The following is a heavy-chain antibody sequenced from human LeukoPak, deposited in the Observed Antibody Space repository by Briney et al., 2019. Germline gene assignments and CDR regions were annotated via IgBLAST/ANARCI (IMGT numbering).Heavy chain of an antibody. Sequence: PGGSLRLSCAASGFTFSSYAMSWVRQAPGKGLEWVSVVSDGGGTTYYVDSVKGRFTISRDNSKNTLYLQMNSLRVEDTAVYYCVSSFDYPSPLDYWGQGTLVTVSS. CDR3: VSSFDYPSPLDY. V-gene: IGHV3-23*01. J-gene: IGHJ4*02. D-gene: IGHD3-16*01. CDR2: VSDGGGTT. CDR1: GFTFSSYA.